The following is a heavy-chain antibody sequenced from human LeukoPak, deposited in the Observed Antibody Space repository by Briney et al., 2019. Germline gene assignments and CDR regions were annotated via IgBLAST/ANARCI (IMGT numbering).Heavy chain of an antibody. CDR3: ADPPSDY. V-gene: IGHV3-7*01. CDR1: GFNFNRKW. CDR2: INQDGSEK. Sequence: PGGSLRLSCAASGFNFNRKWMTWVRQAPGKGLEWVANINQDGSEKYYVDSVKGRFTISRDYAKSSLYLEMSGLRDEDTAVYYCADPPSDYWGQGTLVAVSS. J-gene: IGHJ4*02.